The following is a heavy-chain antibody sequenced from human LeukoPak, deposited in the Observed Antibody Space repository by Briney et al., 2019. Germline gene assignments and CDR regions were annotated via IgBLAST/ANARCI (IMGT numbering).Heavy chain of an antibody. CDR3: ARDCSSGNCRGAPDY. CDR1: GFSLRKHP. Sequence: PGGSLRLSWAASGFSLRKHPMHWVRQPPGKALEFFSAISGDGGTTFYASSVKGRFTISRDNSKNMVVLQMGSLRTDDMGVYFCARDCSSGNCRGAPDYWGQGALVTVSS. J-gene: IGHJ4*02. V-gene: IGHV3-64*01. CDR2: ISGDGGTT. D-gene: IGHD3-22*01.